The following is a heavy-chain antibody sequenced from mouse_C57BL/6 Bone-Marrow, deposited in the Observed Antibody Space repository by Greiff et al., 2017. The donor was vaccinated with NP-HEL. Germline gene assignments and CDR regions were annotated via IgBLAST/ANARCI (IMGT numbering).Heavy chain of an antibody. Sequence: EVKLVESEGGLVQPGSSMKLSCTASGFTFSDYYMSWVRQTPGKGLEWVANISYDGSSTYYLDSLKSRFIISRDNAKNILYLQMSSLKSEDTATYYWARVITTVPWDFDGWGTGTTVTVSS. CDR1: GFTFSDYY. CDR2: ISYDGSST. D-gene: IGHD1-1*01. J-gene: IGHJ1*03. CDR3: ARVITTVPWDFDG. V-gene: IGHV5-16*01.